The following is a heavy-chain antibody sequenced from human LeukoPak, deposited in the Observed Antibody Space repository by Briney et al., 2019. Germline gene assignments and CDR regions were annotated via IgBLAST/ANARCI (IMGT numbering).Heavy chain of an antibody. CDR2: IIPIFGTA. CDR1: GGTFSSYA. CDR3: ARDRDYGGNSDY. D-gene: IGHD4-23*01. V-gene: IGHV1-69*05. J-gene: IGHJ4*02. Sequence: SVKVSCKASGGTFSSYAISWVRQAPGQGLEWMGGIIPIFGTANYAQKLQGRVTMTTDTSTSTAYMELRSLRSDDTAVYYCARDRDYGGNSDYWGQGTLVTVSS.